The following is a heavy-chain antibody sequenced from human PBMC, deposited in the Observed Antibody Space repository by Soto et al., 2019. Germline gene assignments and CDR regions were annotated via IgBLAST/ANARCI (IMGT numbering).Heavy chain of an antibody. V-gene: IGHV1-69*13. J-gene: IGHJ4*02. D-gene: IGHD6-13*01. CDR2: IIPIFGTA. CDR3: AVYPGIAAAGDY. CDR1: GGTFRSYA. Sequence: SVKVSCKASGGTFRSYAISWVRQAPGQGLEWMGGIIPIFGTANYAQKFQGRVTITADESTSTAYMELSSLRSEDTAVYYCAVYPGIAAAGDYWGQGTLVTVSS.